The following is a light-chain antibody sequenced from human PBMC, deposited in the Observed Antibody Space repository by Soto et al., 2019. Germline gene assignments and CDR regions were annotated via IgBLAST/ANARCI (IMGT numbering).Light chain of an antibody. CDR3: QHNKPYSTWT. CDR2: DAS. Sequence: DIQMTQSPSTLSAAVGERVTITCRASQSISSWLAWYQQKPGKAPKLLIYDASTLESGVPSRFRGSGSGTEFLLTISSLQPDDFATYYCQHNKPYSTWTFGHGTKVDI. V-gene: IGKV1-5*01. J-gene: IGKJ1*01. CDR1: QSISSW.